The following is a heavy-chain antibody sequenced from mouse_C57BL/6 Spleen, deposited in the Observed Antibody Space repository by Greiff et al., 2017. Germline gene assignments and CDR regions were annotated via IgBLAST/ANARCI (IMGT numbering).Heavy chain of an antibody. Sequence: VQLKESGPELVKPGASVKISCKASGYSFTDYNMNWVKQSNGKSLEWIGVINPNYGTTSYNQKFKGKATLTVDQSSSTAYMQLNSLTSEDSAVYYCARGGSNYLWDYAMDYWGQGTSVTVSS. D-gene: IGHD2-5*01. CDR3: ARGGSNYLWDYAMDY. V-gene: IGHV1-39*01. J-gene: IGHJ4*01. CDR1: GYSFTDYN. CDR2: INPNYGTT.